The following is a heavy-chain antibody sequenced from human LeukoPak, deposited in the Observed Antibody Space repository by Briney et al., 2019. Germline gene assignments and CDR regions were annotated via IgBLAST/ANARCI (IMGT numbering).Heavy chain of an antibody. V-gene: IGHV4-59*08. CDR3: ARQDSGYGSFDY. CDR2: IYYSWST. Sequence: SETLSLTCTVCSRSISSYYWSWLRQPPGKGVVGVEYIYYSWSTNYNPSLNSRISISVDTSKNQFSLKLGSVTAADTGVYYCARQDSGYGSFDYWGQGTLVTVSS. J-gene: IGHJ4*02. CDR1: SRSISSYY. D-gene: IGHD5-12*01.